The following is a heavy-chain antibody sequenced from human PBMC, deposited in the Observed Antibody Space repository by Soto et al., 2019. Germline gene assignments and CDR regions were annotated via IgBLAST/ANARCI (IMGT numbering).Heavy chain of an antibody. J-gene: IGHJ4*01. D-gene: IGHD2-15*01. CDR1: GYTFTGYY. V-gene: IGHV1-2*02. CDR3: AKVNVVVVAATREYYFDY. CDR2: INPKSGGT. Sequence: QVQLVQSGAEVKKPGASVKVSCKASGYTFTGYYMHWVRQAPGKGLEWMGWINPKSGGTSYAQKFQGRVTMTRDTSISTAYMELSRLRSDDTAVYYCAKVNVVVVAATREYYFDYWGHRTLVTVSS.